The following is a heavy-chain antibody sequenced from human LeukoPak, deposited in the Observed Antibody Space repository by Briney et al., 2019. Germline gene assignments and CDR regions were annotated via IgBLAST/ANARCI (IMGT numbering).Heavy chain of an antibody. CDR3: AREKNSGSHPSLEN. Sequence: ASVKVSCKASGYTFTSYGISWVRQAPGQGLEWMGWINPNSGDTNYVQKLQGRVTLTRDTSINTAYMEVSRLTSDDTAIYYCAREKNSGSHPSLENWGQGTLVTVSS. CDR1: GYTFTSYG. J-gene: IGHJ4*02. D-gene: IGHD1-26*01. CDR2: INPNSGDT. V-gene: IGHV1-2*02.